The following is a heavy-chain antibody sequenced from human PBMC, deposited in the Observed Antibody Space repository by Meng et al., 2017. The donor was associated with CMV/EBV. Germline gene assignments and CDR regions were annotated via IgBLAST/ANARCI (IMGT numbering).Heavy chain of an antibody. D-gene: IGHD2-2*01. CDR2: INHSGST. Sequence: SETLSLTCAVYGGSFSGYYWSWNRQPPGKGREWIGEINHSGSTNYNPSLKSRVTISVDTSKNQFSLKLSSVTAADTAVYYCARNPPLYGSSTGCNYGGFDYWGQGTLVTVSS. J-gene: IGHJ4*02. CDR3: ARNPPLYGSSTGCNYGGFDY. V-gene: IGHV4-34*01. CDR1: GGSFSGYY.